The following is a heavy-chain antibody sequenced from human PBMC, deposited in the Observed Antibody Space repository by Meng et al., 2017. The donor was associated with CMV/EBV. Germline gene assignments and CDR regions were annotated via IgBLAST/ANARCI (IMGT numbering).Heavy chain of an antibody. CDR2: IIPIFGTA. Sequence: SYAISWVRQAPGQGLEWMGGIIPIFGTANYAQKFQGRVTITTDESTSTAYMGLSSLRSEDTAVYYCARGGGGQQQLVRHYYYYGMDVWGQGTTVTVSS. V-gene: IGHV1-69*05. J-gene: IGHJ6*02. D-gene: IGHD6-13*01. CDR3: ARGGGGQQQLVRHYYYYGMDV. CDR1: SYA.